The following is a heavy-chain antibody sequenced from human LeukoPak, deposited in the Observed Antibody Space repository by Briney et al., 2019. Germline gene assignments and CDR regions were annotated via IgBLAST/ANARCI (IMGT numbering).Heavy chain of an antibody. CDR3: ASASSGSYADDAFDI. CDR1: GGSISSYY. V-gene: IGHV4-59*12. Sequence: PSETLSLTCTVSGGSISSYYWSWIRQPPGKGLEWIGYIYYSGSTNYNPSLKSRVTISVDKSKNRFSLKLSSVTAADTAVYYCASASSGSYADDAFDIWGQGTMVTVSS. D-gene: IGHD3-10*01. CDR2: IYYSGST. J-gene: IGHJ3*02.